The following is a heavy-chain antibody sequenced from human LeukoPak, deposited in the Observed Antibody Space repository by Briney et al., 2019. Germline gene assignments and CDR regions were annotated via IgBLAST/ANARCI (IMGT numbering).Heavy chain of an antibody. CDR3: FAATMVP. CDR2: IRYDGSNK. CDR1: GFTFSSYG. V-gene: IGHV3-30*02. J-gene: IGHJ4*02. D-gene: IGHD3-10*01. Sequence: GGSLRLSCAASGFTFSSYGMHWVRQAPGEGPEWVAFIRYDGSNKYYADSVRGRFTISRDNSKNTLYLQMNSLRAEDTAVYYCFAATMVPWGQGTLVTVSS.